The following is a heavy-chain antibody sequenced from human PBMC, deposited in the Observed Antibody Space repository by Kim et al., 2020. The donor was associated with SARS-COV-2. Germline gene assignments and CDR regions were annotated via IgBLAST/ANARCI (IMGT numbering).Heavy chain of an antibody. D-gene: IGHD6-6*01. Sequence: FEDSVQGRLTISRDNAKNSLYLQMNSLRPEDTALYYCAKDPYSRSSAFHIWGQGTMVTVSS. V-gene: IGHV3-9*01. CDR3: AKDPYSRSSAFHI. J-gene: IGHJ3*02.